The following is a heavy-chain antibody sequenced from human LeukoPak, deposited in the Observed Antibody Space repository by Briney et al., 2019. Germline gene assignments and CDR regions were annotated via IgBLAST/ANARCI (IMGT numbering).Heavy chain of an antibody. D-gene: IGHD3-9*01. CDR2: INPNSGGT. J-gene: IGHJ6*03. V-gene: IGHV1-2*02. CDR3: ARDQARLRYFTYYYYYYYMDV. Sequence: AASVKVSCKASGYTFTGYYMHWARQAPGQGLEWMGWINPNSGGTNYAQKFQGRVTMTRDTSISTAYMELSRLRSDDTAVYYCARDQARLRYFTYYYYYYYMDVWGKGTTVTVSS. CDR1: GYTFTGYY.